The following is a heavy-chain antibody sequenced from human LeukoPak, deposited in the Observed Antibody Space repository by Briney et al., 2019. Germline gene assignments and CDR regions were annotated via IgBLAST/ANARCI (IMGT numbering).Heavy chain of an antibody. Sequence: SCKASGGTFSSYAMSWVRQAPGKGLEWVSAISGSGGSTYYADSVKGRFTISRDNSKNTLYLQMNSLRAEDTAVYYCAKDPDYDFWSGDNWFDPWGQGTLVTVSS. D-gene: IGHD3-3*01. V-gene: IGHV3-23*01. CDR2: ISGSGGST. CDR1: GGTFSSYA. J-gene: IGHJ5*02. CDR3: AKDPDYDFWSGDNWFDP.